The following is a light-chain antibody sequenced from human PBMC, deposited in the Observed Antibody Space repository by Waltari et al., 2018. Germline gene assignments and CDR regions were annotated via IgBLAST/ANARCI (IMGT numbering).Light chain of an antibody. J-gene: IGLJ1*01. CDR3: SSYTTSSAPGV. V-gene: IGLV2-14*01. CDR2: EVS. Sequence: QSALTQPASVSGSPGQSITISCSGTDSDVGAYDFVSWYQQHPGKAPHLIIYEVSNRASGISNRYSASKPGNTASLTICGRQAEEEADYYCSSYTTSSAPGVFGTGTRVTVL. CDR1: DSDVGAYDF.